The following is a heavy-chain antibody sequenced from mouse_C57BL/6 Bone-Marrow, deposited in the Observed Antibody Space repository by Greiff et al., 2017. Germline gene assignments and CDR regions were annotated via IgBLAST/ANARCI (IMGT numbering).Heavy chain of an antibody. CDR2: IDPETGGT. D-gene: IGHD1-1*02. Sequence: VQLQQSGAELVRPGASVTLSCKASGYTFTDYEMDWVKQTPVHGLEWIGAIDPETGGTAYNQKFKGKAILTADKSSSTAYMAIRSLTSEDSAVSYSSLWGGFAYCGQGTLVPVSA. V-gene: IGHV1-15*01. CDR1: GYTFTDYE. J-gene: IGHJ3*01. CDR3: SLWGGFAY.